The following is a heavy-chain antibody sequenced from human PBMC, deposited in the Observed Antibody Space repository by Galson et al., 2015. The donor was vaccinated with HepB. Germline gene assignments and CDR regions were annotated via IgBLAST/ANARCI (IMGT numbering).Heavy chain of an antibody. D-gene: IGHD3-16*01. CDR2: IKSKTDGGTT. Sequence: SLRLSCAASGFTFSNAWMSWVRQAPGKGLEWVGRIKSKTDGGTTDYAAPVKGRFTISRDDSKNTLYLQMNSLKTEDTAVYYCTTAPYEQYIDYWGQGTLVTVSS. CDR3: TTAPYEQYIDY. V-gene: IGHV3-15*01. J-gene: IGHJ4*02. CDR1: GFTFSNAW.